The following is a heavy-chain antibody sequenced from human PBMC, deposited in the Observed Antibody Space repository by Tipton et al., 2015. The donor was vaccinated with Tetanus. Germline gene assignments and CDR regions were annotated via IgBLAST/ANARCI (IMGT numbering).Heavy chain of an antibody. D-gene: IGHD6-13*01. J-gene: IGHJ4*02. CDR2: ISNGNP. CDR3: AREPAATGTSLFDY. Sequence: PGLVKPSETLSLTCSVSRGPISSYYWSWIRQPAGKGLEWIGHISNGNPDYSGSLKSRVALSVDTSKNQFSLRLGSVTAADTAMYYCAREPAATGTSLFDYWGQGALVTVSS. V-gene: IGHV4-4*07. CDR1: RGPISSYY.